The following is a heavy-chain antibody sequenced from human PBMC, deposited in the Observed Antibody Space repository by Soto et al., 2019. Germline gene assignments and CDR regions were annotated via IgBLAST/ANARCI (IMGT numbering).Heavy chain of an antibody. Sequence: SQTLSLTCAISGDSVSSNSAAWNWIRQSPSRGLEWLGRTYYRSKWYNDYAVSVKSRITVNPDTSKNQFSLQLNSVTPEDTAVYYCAREGKQLVRVYYYYYGMDVWGQGTTVTVS. CDR1: GDSVSSNSAA. CDR3: AREGKQLVRVYYYYYGMDV. V-gene: IGHV6-1*01. J-gene: IGHJ6*02. CDR2: TYYRSKWYN. D-gene: IGHD6-6*01.